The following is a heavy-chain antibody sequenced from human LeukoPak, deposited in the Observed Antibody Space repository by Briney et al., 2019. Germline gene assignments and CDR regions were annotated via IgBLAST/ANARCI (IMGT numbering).Heavy chain of an antibody. Sequence: QTGGSLRLSCAASGFPFSSYWMSWVRQAPGKGLEWVANIKQDGSEKYYVDSVKGRFTISRDNAKNSLYLQMSSLRAEDTAVYYCASRYSSSDHWGQGTLVTVSS. CDR1: GFPFSSYW. CDR2: IKQDGSEK. D-gene: IGHD6-6*01. J-gene: IGHJ4*02. CDR3: ASRYSSSDH. V-gene: IGHV3-7*01.